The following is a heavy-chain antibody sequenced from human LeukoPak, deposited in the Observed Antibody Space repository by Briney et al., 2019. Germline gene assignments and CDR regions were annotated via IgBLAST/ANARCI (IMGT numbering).Heavy chain of an antibody. CDR1: GFPISSNY. J-gene: IGHJ5*02. CDR3: ASRATVTTDRFWFDP. V-gene: IGHV3-53*01. CDR2: IYSGGST. D-gene: IGHD4-11*01. Sequence: PGGSLILSCAASGFPISSNYMSWVRQAPGKGLKWVSVIYSGGSTYYADSVKGRFTISRDNSKNTLYLQMNSLRAEDTAVYYCASRATVTTDRFWFDPWGQGTLVTVSS.